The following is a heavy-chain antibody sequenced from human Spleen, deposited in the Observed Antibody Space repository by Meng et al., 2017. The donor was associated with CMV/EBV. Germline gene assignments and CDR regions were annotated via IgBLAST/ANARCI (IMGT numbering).Heavy chain of an antibody. Sequence: SETLSLTCAVSGDPMFNNRWWSWVRQTPGKGLEWIGEVFSGGTTTYKPSLRSRVSMSVDKSKSQISLTLTSVTAADTAVYYCVRKSPYSHISCYDFWGRGTLVTVSS. J-gene: IGHJ4*02. CDR2: VFSGGTT. V-gene: IGHV4-4*02. CDR3: VRKSPYSHISCYDF. CDR1: GDPMFNNRW. D-gene: IGHD2-21*01.